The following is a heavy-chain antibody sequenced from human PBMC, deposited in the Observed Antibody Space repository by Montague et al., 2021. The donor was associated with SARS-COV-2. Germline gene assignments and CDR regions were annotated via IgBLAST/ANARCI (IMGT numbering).Heavy chain of an antibody. Sequence: TTDYADSVKGRFTISRDNSKNSVYLQMNSLRTEDTALCYCAKDRYGSGVYGMDVGGQGTTVNVYS. J-gene: IGHJ6*02. CDR2: TT. CDR3: AKDRYGSGVYGMDV. D-gene: IGHD3-10*01. V-gene: IGHV3-43*01.